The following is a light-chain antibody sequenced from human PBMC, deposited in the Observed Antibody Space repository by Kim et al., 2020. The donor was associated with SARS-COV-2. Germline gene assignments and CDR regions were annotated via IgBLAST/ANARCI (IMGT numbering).Light chain of an antibody. J-gene: IGLJ3*02. Sequence: GQTVTISCTGLSKDGDDPDFVSWYQHHPGKAPRLMIFDVTQRPSGVPDRFSASKSGDTASLTISGLQAEDAADYYCCSYSGYYTWVFGGGTQLTVL. CDR3: CSYSGYYTWV. CDR2: DVT. CDR1: SKDGDDPDF. V-gene: IGLV2-11*01.